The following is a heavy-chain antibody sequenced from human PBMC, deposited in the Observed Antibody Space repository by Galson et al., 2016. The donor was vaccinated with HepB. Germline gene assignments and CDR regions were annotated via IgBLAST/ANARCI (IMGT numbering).Heavy chain of an antibody. J-gene: IGHJ5*01. CDR3: ARGRVYSYGYSFRWFDS. CDR2: SNHGGII. D-gene: IGHD5-18*01. V-gene: IGHV4-34*01. CDR1: GASFSAYY. Sequence: SETLSLTCSVSGASFSAYYWTWIRQPPGKGLEWIGESNHGGIINYNPSLKGRVTISLDTSKKQFSLNLTSVTAADTAVYYCARGRVYSYGYSFRWFDSWGQGTLVSVSS.